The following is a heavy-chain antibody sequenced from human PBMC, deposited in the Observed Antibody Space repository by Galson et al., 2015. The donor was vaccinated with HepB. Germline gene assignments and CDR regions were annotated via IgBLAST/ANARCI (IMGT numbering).Heavy chain of an antibody. CDR1: GYTFTNYV. Sequence: SVKVSCKASGYTFTNYVMNWVRQAPGQGLEWMGGINTNTGTPTYAQGFTGRFVFSLDTSVRTAYLQIRSLKTEATAVYYCARVTSIYDFSSSSYSDYYYGMDGWGQGTTVTVSS. CDR3: ARVTSIYDFSSSSYSDYYYGMDG. J-gene: IGHJ6*02. V-gene: IGHV7-4-1*01. CDR2: INTNTGTP. D-gene: IGHD3-3*01.